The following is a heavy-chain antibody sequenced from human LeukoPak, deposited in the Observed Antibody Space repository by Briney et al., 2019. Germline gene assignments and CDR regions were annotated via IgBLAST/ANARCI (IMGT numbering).Heavy chain of an antibody. J-gene: IGHJ4*02. CDR1: GYTFTSYG. Sequence: ASVKVSCKASGYTFTSYGISWVRQAPGQGLEWMGWISAYNGNTNYAQKLQGRVTMTTDTSTSTAYMELRSLRSDDTAVYYCARGPAFVVVPAAIYYWGRGTLVTVSS. D-gene: IGHD2-2*02. CDR3: ARGPAFVVVPAAIYY. V-gene: IGHV1-18*01. CDR2: ISAYNGNT.